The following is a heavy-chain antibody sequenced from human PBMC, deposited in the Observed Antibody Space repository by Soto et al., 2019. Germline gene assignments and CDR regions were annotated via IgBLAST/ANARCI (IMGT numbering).Heavy chain of an antibody. J-gene: IGHJ4*02. CDR2: MNPDSGST. CDR3: ARGRGGTYDS. V-gene: IGHV1-8*01. CDR1: GYTFTTYD. Sequence: QVQLVQSGAEVKKPGASVKVSCKASGYTFTTYDINWVRQAAGQRPAWMGWMNPDSGSTGYAQKFQGRVTMTRDTSITTAYMELSSLRSEDTAMFYCARGRGGTYDSWCQGTLVTVSS.